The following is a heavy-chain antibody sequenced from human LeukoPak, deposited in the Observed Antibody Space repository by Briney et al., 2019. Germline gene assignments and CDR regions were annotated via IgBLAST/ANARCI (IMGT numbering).Heavy chain of an antibody. CDR1: GFTFSNYA. Sequence: GGSLRLSCAASGFTFSNYAMSWVRQAPGKGLEWVSTISVSGGSTYYADSVKGRFTISRDNSKNTLYLQMNSLRAEDTAVYYCAKGNYYFDSSGYFHFDYWGQGTLVTVSS. V-gene: IGHV3-23*01. D-gene: IGHD3-22*01. CDR2: ISVSGGST. J-gene: IGHJ4*02. CDR3: AKGNYYFDSSGYFHFDY.